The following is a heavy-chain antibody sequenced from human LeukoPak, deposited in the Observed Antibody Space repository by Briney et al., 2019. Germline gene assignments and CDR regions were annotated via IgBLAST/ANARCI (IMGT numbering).Heavy chain of an antibody. Sequence: GGSLRLSCAASGFTVSSNYMSWVRQAPGKGLEWVSVIYSGGSTYYADSVKGRFTISRDNAKNSLYLQMNSLRAEDTAVYYCARGGWAAAGNDYYYGMDVWGQGTTVTVSS. D-gene: IGHD6-13*01. CDR3: ARGGWAAAGNDYYYGMDV. V-gene: IGHV3-53*01. CDR2: IYSGGST. CDR1: GFTVSSNY. J-gene: IGHJ6*02.